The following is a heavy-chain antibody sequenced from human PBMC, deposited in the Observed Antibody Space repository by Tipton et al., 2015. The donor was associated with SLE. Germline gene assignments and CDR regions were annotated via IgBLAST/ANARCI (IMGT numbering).Heavy chain of an antibody. CDR2: INQHGSQK. D-gene: IGHD6-19*01. CDR1: GFSFSNFW. J-gene: IGHJ3*02. Sequence: SLRLSCAASGFSFSNFWMSWVRQAPGKGLEWVANINQHGSQKYSVDSVKGRFIISRDNDKNSLYMQMQSLRAEDTAVYYCARLYTSGWDDGFDIWGQGTVVPVSS. V-gene: IGHV3-7*01. CDR3: ARLYTSGWDDGFDI.